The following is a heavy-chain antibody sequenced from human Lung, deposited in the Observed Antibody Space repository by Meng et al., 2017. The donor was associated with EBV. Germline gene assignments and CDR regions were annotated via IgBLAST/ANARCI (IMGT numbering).Heavy chain of an antibody. CDR1: GGSISTTNW. Sequence: QVRLKASGPGLVKPSGTLSLTCAVSGGSISTTNWWRWVRQPPGKGLEWIGEIYHIGSTNYNPSLKSRVTISLDKSKNQFSLKLNSVTAADTAVYYCARDNVLGIAAAFDYWGQGTLVTVSS. D-gene: IGHD6-13*01. CDR3: ARDNVLGIAAAFDY. V-gene: IGHV4-4*02. CDR2: IYHIGST. J-gene: IGHJ4*02.